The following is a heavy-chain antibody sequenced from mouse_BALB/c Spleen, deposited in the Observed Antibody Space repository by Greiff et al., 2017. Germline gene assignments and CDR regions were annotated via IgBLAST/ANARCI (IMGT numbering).Heavy chain of an antibody. Sequence: EVKLEESGGDLVKPGGSLKLSCAASGFPFSSYGMSWVRQTPDKRLEWVATISSGGSYTYYPDSVKGRFTISRDNAKNTLYLQMSSLKSEDTAMYYCARRYYDYDGAMDYWGQGTSVTVSS. J-gene: IGHJ4*01. CDR2: ISSGGSYT. CDR1: GFPFSSYG. D-gene: IGHD2-4*01. CDR3: ARRYYDYDGAMDY. V-gene: IGHV5-6*02.